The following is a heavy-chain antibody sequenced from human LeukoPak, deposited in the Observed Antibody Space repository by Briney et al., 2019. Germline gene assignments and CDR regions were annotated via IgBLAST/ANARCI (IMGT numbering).Heavy chain of an antibody. CDR3: AKDKQRWLAHFDY. CDR2: ISGSGGST. Sequence: GGSLRLSCAASGFTFSSYAMSWVRQAPGKGLEWVSAISGSGGSTYYADSVKGRFTISRDNAKNSLYLQMNSLRAEDTALYYCAKDKQRWLAHFDYWGQGTLVTVSS. CDR1: GFTFSSYA. J-gene: IGHJ4*02. V-gene: IGHV3-23*01. D-gene: IGHD6-19*01.